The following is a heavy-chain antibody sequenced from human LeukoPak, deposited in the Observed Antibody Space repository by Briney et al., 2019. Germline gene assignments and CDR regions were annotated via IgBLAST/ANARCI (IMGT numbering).Heavy chain of an antibody. D-gene: IGHD4-17*01. CDR3: ARVPTVTFFDY. V-gene: IGHV4-39*07. J-gene: IGHJ4*02. CDR2: IYYSGST. Sequence: SETLSLTCAVSGGSFSGYYWGWIRQPPGKGLEWIGTIYYSGSTYYNPSLKSRVTISVDTSKNQFSLKLSSVTAADTAVYYCARVPTVTFFDYWGQGTLVTVSS. CDR1: GGSFSGYY.